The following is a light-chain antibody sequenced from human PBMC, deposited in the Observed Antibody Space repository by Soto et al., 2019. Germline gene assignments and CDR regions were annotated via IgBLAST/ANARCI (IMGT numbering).Light chain of an antibody. Sequence: QPVLTQPPSVSGAPGQRVTISCTGSSSNIGAGYDVHWCQQLPGTAPKLLIYDNTNRPSGVPDRFSGSKSGASASLAITGLQAEDEADYYCQSYDTSLSVCVFGGGTKLTVL. CDR3: QSYDTSLSVCV. J-gene: IGLJ3*02. V-gene: IGLV1-40*01. CDR2: DNT. CDR1: SSNIGAGYD.